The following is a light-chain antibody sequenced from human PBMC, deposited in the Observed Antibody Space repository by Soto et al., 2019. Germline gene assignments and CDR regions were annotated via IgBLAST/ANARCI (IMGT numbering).Light chain of an antibody. CDR2: DVS. CDR3: SSYTSSSTLV. J-gene: IGLJ2*01. Sequence: QSALTQPASVSGAPGQSITISCTGTSSDVGGYNYVSWYQQHPGNAPKLMIYDVSNRPSGVSNRCSGYKSVNTASLTISGLQAEDEADYYFSSYTSSSTLVFGGGTKLTVL. V-gene: IGLV2-14*01. CDR1: SSDVGGYNY.